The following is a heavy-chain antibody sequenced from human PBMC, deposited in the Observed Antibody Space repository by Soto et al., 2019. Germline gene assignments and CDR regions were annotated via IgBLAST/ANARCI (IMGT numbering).Heavy chain of an antibody. Sequence: SETLSLTCTVFGGSISSGDYYWSWICQPPGKGLEWIGYIYDSGSTYYNPSLKSRISISVDTSKNQFSLRLSSVTAADTAVYYCAREIIPLTTDWYFDLWGRGTLVTVSS. J-gene: IGHJ2*01. V-gene: IGHV4-30-4*01. CDR3: AREIIPLTTDWYFDL. CDR2: IYDSGST. CDR1: GGSISSGDYY. D-gene: IGHD4-17*01.